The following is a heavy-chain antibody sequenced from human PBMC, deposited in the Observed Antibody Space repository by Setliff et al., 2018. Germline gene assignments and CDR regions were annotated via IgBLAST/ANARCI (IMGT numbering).Heavy chain of an antibody. CDR3: ARVFGPATAPFDY. J-gene: IGHJ4*02. V-gene: IGHV3-30-3*01. D-gene: IGHD3-3*01. CDR1: GFTFSSYA. CDR2: ISYDGSNK. Sequence: GGSLSLSCAASGFTFSSYAMHWVRQAPGKGLEWVAVISYDGSNKYYADSVKGRFTISRDNSKNTLYLQMNSLRAEDTAVYYCARVFGPATAPFDYWGQGTLVTVSS.